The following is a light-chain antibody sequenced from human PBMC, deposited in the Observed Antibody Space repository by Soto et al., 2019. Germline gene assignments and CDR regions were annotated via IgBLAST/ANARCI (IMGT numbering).Light chain of an antibody. Sequence: DIQMTQSPSSLSASVGDRVTITCRARQSISNDLNWYQQKPGKAPKVLIYAASTVQSGVPARFSGSGSGTDFTLTISSLQPEDVATYYCQLSYSTPRTFGQGTKVDIK. J-gene: IGKJ1*01. CDR2: AAS. V-gene: IGKV1-39*01. CDR1: QSISND. CDR3: QLSYSTPRT.